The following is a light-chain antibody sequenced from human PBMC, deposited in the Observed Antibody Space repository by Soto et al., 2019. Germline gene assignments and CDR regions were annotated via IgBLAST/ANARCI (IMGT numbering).Light chain of an antibody. Sequence: DIQLTQSPSFLSASVGDRVTITCRASQGISSYFAWYKQKPGKAPKPLIYAASTMQSGVPSRFSGSGSGTEFTLTLSSLQPEDFATYYCQQLNSNNGITFGGGTKVEIK. CDR3: QQLNSNNGIT. CDR2: AAS. V-gene: IGKV1-9*01. CDR1: QGISSY. J-gene: IGKJ4*01.